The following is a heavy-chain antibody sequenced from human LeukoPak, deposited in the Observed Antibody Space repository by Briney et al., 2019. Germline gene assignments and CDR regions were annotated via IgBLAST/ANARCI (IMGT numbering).Heavy chain of an antibody. J-gene: IGHJ5*02. V-gene: IGHV1-46*01. CDR1: GYTFTTYY. CDR2: INPSGGST. CDR3: ARGGVGIAALWFDP. D-gene: IGHD6-13*01. Sequence: ASVTVSCKASGYTFTTYYMHGVRQAPGQGGEWMGIINPSGGSTSYAQKFQGRVTMTRDTYTSTVYMELSSLRSEDTAVYYCARGGVGIAALWFDPWGQGTLVTVSS.